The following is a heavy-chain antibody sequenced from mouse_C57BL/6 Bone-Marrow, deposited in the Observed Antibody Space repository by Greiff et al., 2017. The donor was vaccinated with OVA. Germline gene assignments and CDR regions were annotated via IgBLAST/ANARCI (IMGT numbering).Heavy chain of an antibody. CDR3: TRDYGDY. D-gene: IGHD1-1*01. Sequence: VQLQQSGAELVRPGASVKLSCTASGFNIKDDYMHWVKQRPEQGLEWIGWIDPENGDPDYASKFQGKSTITADTSSNTAYLQLSSLTSEDTAVYYCTRDYGDYWGQGTTLTVSS. CDR2: IDPENGDP. CDR1: GFNIKDDY. V-gene: IGHV14-4*01. J-gene: IGHJ2*01.